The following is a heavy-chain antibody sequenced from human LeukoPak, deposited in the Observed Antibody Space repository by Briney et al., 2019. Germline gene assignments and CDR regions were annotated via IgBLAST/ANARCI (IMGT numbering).Heavy chain of an antibody. Sequence: SETLSLTCAVSGGSISSSNWWSWVRQPPGKGLEWIGEIYHSGSTNYNPSLKSRVTISVDKSKSLFSLRLSSVTAADTAVYYCARYACSGGSCYAAHFDYWGQGTLVTVSS. CDR1: GGSISSSNW. D-gene: IGHD2-15*01. V-gene: IGHV4-4*02. J-gene: IGHJ4*02. CDR2: IYHSGST. CDR3: ARYACSGGSCYAAHFDY.